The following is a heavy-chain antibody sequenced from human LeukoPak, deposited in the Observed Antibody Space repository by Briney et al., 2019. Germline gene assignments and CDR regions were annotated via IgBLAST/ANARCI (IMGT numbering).Heavy chain of an antibody. Sequence: ASVKVSCKASGYTFTGYYMHWVRQAPGQGLEWMGWINPNSGGTNYAQKFQGRVTMTRDTSTSTAYMELSRLRSDDTAVYYCARGDRTYYYDSSGYSFDYWGQGTLVTVSS. CDR3: ARGDRTYYYDSSGYSFDY. D-gene: IGHD3-22*01. CDR2: INPNSGGT. V-gene: IGHV1-2*02. CDR1: GYTFTGYY. J-gene: IGHJ4*02.